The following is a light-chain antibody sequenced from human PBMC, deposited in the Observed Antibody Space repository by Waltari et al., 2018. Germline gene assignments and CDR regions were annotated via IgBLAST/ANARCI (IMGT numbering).Light chain of an antibody. CDR1: QTISNY. V-gene: IGKV3-20*01. CDR3: QQYGSSPT. Sequence: EIVLTQSPGTLSLSPGESATLSCRASQTISNYLAWYQQKPGQAPRLLIYDASSRAIGIPDRVSGSGSGTDFTLTISRLEPEDFAMYYCQQYGSSPTFGQGTKLEIK. J-gene: IGKJ2*01. CDR2: DAS.